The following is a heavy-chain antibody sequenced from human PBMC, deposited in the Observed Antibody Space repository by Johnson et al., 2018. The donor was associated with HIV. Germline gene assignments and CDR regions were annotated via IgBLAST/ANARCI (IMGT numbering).Heavy chain of an antibody. CDR3: VRGGTAYWDRVSAFDI. CDR1: GFTVSSTY. J-gene: IGHJ3*02. D-gene: IGHD2-8*02. V-gene: IGHV3-66*01. CDR2: IYSGGST. Sequence: MQLVESGGGLVKPGGSLRLSCAASGFTVSSTYMSWVRQAPGTGLRWVPVIYSGGSTYSAAPVKGRFTISRDNGMNSLYLQMNSLRAEDTAVYYCVRGGTAYWDRVSAFDIWGQGTMVTVSS.